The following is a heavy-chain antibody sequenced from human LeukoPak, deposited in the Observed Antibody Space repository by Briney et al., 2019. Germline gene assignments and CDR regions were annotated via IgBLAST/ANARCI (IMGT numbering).Heavy chain of an antibody. Sequence: GGSLRLSCAASGFTFSSYWMSWVRQAPGKGLEWVAHIKQDGSEKYYVDSVKGRFTISRDNAKNSLYLQMNSLRAEDTAVYYCAREFGDSSGYSYDYWGQGTLVTVSS. CDR1: GFTFSSYW. D-gene: IGHD3-22*01. CDR2: IKQDGSEK. J-gene: IGHJ4*02. V-gene: IGHV3-7*01. CDR3: AREFGDSSGYSYDY.